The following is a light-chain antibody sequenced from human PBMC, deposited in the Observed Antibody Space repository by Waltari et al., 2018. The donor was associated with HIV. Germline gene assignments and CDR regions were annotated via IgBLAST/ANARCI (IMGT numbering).Light chain of an antibody. CDR2: DHN. Sequence: QSVLTQPPSVSAAPGQKVTLSCARSRSNIGNNYVSWYQQLPGTAPNLRIYDHNKRPSGVPDRFSGSKSGTATTLGITGLQTGDEADYYCGTWDSSLSAGVFGGGTKLTVL. CDR1: RSNIGNNY. J-gene: IGLJ2*01. V-gene: IGLV1-51*01. CDR3: GTWDSSLSAGV.